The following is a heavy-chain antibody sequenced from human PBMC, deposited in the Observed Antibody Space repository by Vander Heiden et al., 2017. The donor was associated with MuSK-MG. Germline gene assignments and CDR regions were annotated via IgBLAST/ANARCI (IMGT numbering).Heavy chain of an antibody. CDR2: IYYSGST. J-gene: IGHJ4*02. D-gene: IGHD2-15*01. CDR3: ARKVDPGWYFDY. V-gene: IGHV4-39*01. Sequence: QLQLQESGQGLVKPPETLPPTCTVSVGPISSSSYYWGWIRQPPGKGLEWIGSIYYSGSTYYNPSLKSRVTISVDTSKNQFSLKLSSVTAADTAVYYCARKVDPGWYFDYWGQGTLVTVSS. CDR1: VGPISSSSYY.